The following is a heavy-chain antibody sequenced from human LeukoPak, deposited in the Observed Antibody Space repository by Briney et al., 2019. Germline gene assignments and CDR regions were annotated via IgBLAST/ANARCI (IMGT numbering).Heavy chain of an antibody. J-gene: IGHJ4*02. D-gene: IGHD6-13*01. V-gene: IGHV3-9*01. CDR3: AKDWSYSSSWFDY. CDR1: GSTFDDYA. Sequence: PGGSLRLSCAASGSTFDDYAMHWVRQAPGKGLEWVSGISWNSGSIGYADSVKGRFTISRDNAKNSLYLQMNSLRAEDTALYYCAKDWSYSSSWFDYWGQGTLVTVSS. CDR2: ISWNSGSI.